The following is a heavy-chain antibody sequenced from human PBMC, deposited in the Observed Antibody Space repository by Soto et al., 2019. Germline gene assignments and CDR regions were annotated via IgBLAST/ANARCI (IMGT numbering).Heavy chain of an antibody. CDR3: ARVTPGNNLYYFYGLDV. Sequence: GGSLRLSCVASGFTFGTYAIHWVRLAPGKGLQWVALISYEGSNTYYADSVKGRFTVSRDNSKNALYLQMNSLRPEDTGVYYCARVTPGNNLYYFYGLDVWGQGTSVTVSS. J-gene: IGHJ6*02. CDR2: ISYEGSNT. V-gene: IGHV3-30-3*01. D-gene: IGHD1-1*01. CDR1: GFTFGTYA.